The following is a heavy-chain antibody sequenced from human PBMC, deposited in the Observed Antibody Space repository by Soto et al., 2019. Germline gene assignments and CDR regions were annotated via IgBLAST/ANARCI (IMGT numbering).Heavy chain of an antibody. V-gene: IGHV1-8*01. Sequence: ASVKVSCKASGYTFTSYDINWVRQATGQGLERMRWMNPNSGNTGYAQKFQGRVTMTRNTSISTAYMELSSLRSEDTAVYYCARGGWNGDIVLVPAAMRYGMDVWGQGTTVTVSS. CDR2: MNPNSGNT. J-gene: IGHJ6*02. D-gene: IGHD2-2*01. CDR3: ARGGWNGDIVLVPAAMRYGMDV. CDR1: GYTFTSYD.